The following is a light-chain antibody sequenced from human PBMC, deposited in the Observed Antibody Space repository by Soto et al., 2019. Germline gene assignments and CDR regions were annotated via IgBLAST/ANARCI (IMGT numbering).Light chain of an antibody. CDR1: SSNIGSDY. Sequence: QSVLTQPTSASGTPGQTVTITCSGSSSNIGSDYVFWYQQLPGTAPRLLIYRDIQRPSGVPDRFSGSKSGSSGSLAVSALRSEDEAVYYCATWDGRLRGVVFGGGTKLTVL. CDR2: RDI. CDR3: ATWDGRLRGVV. J-gene: IGLJ2*01. V-gene: IGLV1-47*01.